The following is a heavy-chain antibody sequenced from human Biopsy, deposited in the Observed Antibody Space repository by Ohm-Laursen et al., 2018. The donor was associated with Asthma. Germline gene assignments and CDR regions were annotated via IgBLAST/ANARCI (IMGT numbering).Heavy chain of an antibody. J-gene: IGHJ4*02. D-gene: IGHD6-13*01. CDR2: ITFDGSTQ. CDR1: GFKFDEYT. CDR3: LRDTLGYYFDI. Sequence: SLRLSCAASGFKFDEYTMHWVRQAPGKGLEWVAVITFDGSTQHYGDSVKGRFTISRDNSKNMLFLQMNSLRAEDTAVYYCLRDTLGYYFDIWGQGTQVTVSS. V-gene: IGHV3-30-3*01.